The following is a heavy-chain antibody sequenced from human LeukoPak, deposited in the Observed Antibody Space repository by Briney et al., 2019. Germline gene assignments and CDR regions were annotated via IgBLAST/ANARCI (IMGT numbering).Heavy chain of an antibody. CDR1: GGSISSSSYY. D-gene: IGHD5-18*01. CDR2: IYYSGGT. CDR3: ARGGRGYSYGLDS. Sequence: PSETLSLTCTVSGGSISSSSYYWGWIRQPPGKGLEWIGSIYYSGGTYLNPSLKRRLTMSSDTPNNQFSLHLTSVTAADTAVYYCARGGRGYSYGLDSWGQGIPVTVSS. V-gene: IGHV4-39*07. J-gene: IGHJ5*01.